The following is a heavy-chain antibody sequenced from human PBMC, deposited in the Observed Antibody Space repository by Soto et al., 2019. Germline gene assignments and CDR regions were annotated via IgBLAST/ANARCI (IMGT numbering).Heavy chain of an antibody. CDR2: IYWDDDK. CDR3: AHRFTNNWFGP. D-gene: IGHD3-10*01. J-gene: IGHJ5*02. CDR1: GFSLSTRGVG. Sequence: QITLKESGPPLVKPTQTLTLTCTFSGFSLSTRGVGVGWIRQPPGKALEWLALIYWDDDKRYSPSLKSRLTITKDTSKNQVVLTMTNMDPVDTATYYCAHRFTNNWFGPWGQGTLVTVSS. V-gene: IGHV2-5*02.